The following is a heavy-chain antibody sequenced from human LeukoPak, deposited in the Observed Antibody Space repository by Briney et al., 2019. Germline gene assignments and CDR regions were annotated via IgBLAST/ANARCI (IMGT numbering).Heavy chain of an antibody. Sequence: ASVKVSCKASGYTFTSYDINWVRQATGQGLEWMGWMNPNSGNTGYAQKFQGRVTITRNTSISTAYMELSSLRSEDTAVYYCARVQGAIHEAFDIWGQGTMVTVSS. V-gene: IGHV1-8*03. CDR2: MNPNSGNT. J-gene: IGHJ3*02. D-gene: IGHD1-26*01. CDR3: ARVQGAIHEAFDI. CDR1: GYTFTSYD.